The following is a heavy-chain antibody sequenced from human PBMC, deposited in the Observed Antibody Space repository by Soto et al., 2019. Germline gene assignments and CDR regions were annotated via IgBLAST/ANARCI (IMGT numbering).Heavy chain of an antibody. CDR3: SRISVVVTALEY. CDR2: INAGNGST. Sequence: QVQLVQSGAEEKKPGASVKVSCKASGYTFTSYAMHWVRQAPGQRLEWMGWINAGNGSTKYSQKFQGIVTITRDTPGSLTDTEVRSLRSEHTGVSYCSRISVVVTALEYWGQGTLVTVSS. V-gene: IGHV1-3*05. J-gene: IGHJ4*02. D-gene: IGHD2-21*02. CDR1: GYTFTSYA.